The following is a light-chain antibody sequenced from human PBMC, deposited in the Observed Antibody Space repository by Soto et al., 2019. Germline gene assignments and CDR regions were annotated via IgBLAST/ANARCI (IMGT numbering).Light chain of an antibody. Sequence: DIQMTQSPSTLSASVGDRVTIIFRASQSISSWLAWYQQKPGKAPKLLIYHASTLESGVPSRFSGSGSGTEFTLTISRLQPDDFATYYCQQYMSYSFGQGTNVDIK. V-gene: IGKV1-5*02. CDR2: HAS. CDR3: QQYMSYS. J-gene: IGKJ1*01. CDR1: QSISSW.